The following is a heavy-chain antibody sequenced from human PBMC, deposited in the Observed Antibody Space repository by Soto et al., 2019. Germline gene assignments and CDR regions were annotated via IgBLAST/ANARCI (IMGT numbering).Heavy chain of an antibody. D-gene: IGHD1-1*01. Sequence: PGGSLRLSCAASGFTFSSHWMNWVRQAPGKGLEWVASIKEDGSDEYYVDSVRGRFTISRDNAKNSLYLQMNSLRAEDTAVYYCARDKNWNMDYWGQGTLVTVSS. V-gene: IGHV3-7*03. CDR2: IKEDGSDE. J-gene: IGHJ4*02. CDR1: GFTFSSHW. CDR3: ARDKNWNMDY.